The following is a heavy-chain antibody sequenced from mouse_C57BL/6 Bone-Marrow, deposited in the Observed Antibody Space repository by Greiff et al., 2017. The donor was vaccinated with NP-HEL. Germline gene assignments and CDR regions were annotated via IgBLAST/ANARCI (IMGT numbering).Heavy chain of an antibody. CDR3: AREGG. CDR1: GYSITSGYY. Sequence: DVKLQESGPGLVKPSQSLSLTCSVTGYSITSGYYWNWIRQFPGNKLEWMGYISYDGSNNYNPSLKNRISITRDTSKNQFFLKLNSVTTEDTATYYCAREGGWGQGTTLTVSS. CDR2: ISYDGSN. V-gene: IGHV3-6*01. J-gene: IGHJ2*01.